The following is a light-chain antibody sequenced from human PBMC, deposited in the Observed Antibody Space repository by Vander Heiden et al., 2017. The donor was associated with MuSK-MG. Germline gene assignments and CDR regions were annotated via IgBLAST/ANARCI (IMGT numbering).Light chain of an antibody. CDR2: DAS. CDR1: RNIGTH. J-gene: IGKJ5*01. CDR3: VPDNNWLG. V-gene: IGKV3-15*01. Sequence: IVLTRSPPTLSVSPGERVTLSCRASRNIGTHLHWYQRKPGQAPRLLIYDASTRANAFPDTFNRSGSGREFTLTIISLQSEDFAVYFWVPDNNWLGFGQGTRLEIK.